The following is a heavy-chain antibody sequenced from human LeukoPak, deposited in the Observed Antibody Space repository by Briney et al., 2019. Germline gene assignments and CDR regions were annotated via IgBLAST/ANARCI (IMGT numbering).Heavy chain of an antibody. V-gene: IGHV3-30-3*01. CDR2: ISFDGSNT. CDR1: GFTFSVFA. CDR3: ARGSARWFDP. Sequence: GGSLRLSCAASGFTFSVFAMHWVRQAPGKGLEWVAVISFDGSNTYYADSVKGRFTISRDNSKNTLFLQMNSLRAEDTAVYYCARGSARWFDPWGQGTLVTVSS. J-gene: IGHJ5*02.